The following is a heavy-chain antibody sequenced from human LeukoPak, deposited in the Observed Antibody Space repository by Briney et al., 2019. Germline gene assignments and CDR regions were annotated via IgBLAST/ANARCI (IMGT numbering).Heavy chain of an antibody. D-gene: IGHD3-22*01. CDR2: IIPILGIA. Sequence: SVKVSCKASGYTFTSYYMHWVRQAPGQGLEWMGRIIPILGIANYAQKFQGRVTITADKSTSTAYMELSSLRSEDTAVYYCARGLGISYDSSGYYYAGAFDIWGQGTMVTVSS. CDR1: GYTFTSYY. V-gene: IGHV1-69*04. CDR3: ARGLGISYDSSGYYYAGAFDI. J-gene: IGHJ3*02.